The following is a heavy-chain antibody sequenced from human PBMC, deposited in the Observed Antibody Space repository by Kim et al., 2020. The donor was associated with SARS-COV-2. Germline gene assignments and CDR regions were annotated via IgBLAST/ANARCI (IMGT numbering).Heavy chain of an antibody. CDR1: GFTFSRYA. J-gene: IGHJ4*02. D-gene: IGHD3-9*01. CDR3: VRDDWTVRDMFDY. Sequence: GGSLRLSCAASGFTFSRYAMHWVRQAPGKGLHWVALVSSDGSHIDYVDSVKGRFTISRDNSKNTVYLQMNSLRAEDTAVYYCVRDDWTVRDMFDYWGQGTLGTASS. CDR2: VSSDGSHI. V-gene: IGHV3-30*04.